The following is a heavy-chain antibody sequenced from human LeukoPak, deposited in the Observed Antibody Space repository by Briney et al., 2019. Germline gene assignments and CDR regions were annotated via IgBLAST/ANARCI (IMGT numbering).Heavy chain of an antibody. J-gene: IGHJ5*02. CDR2: IYHSGST. CDR3: ARMGYCGGGSCYSAWFDP. CDR1: GGSISSGGYY. Sequence: SQTLSLTCTVSGGSISSGGYYWSWIRQPPGKGLEWIGYIYHSGSTYYNPSLKSRVTISVDRSKNQFSLKLSSVTAADTAVYYCARMGYCGGGSCYSAWFDPWGQGTLVTVSS. V-gene: IGHV4-30-2*02. D-gene: IGHD2-15*01.